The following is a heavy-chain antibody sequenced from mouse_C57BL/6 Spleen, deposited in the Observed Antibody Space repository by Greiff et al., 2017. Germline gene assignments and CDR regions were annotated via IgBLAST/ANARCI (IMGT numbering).Heavy chain of an antibody. CDR3: AGHAGYGSSLSWFAY. V-gene: IGHV5-2*01. Sequence: EVMLVEPGGGLVQPGESLKLSCESNEYEFPSHDMSWVRKTPEKRLELVAAINSDGGSTYYPDTMERRFIISRDNTKKTLYLQMSSLRSEDTAFYDCAGHAGYGSSLSWFAYWGQGTLLTVSA. CDR2: INSDGGST. CDR1: EYEFPSHD. D-gene: IGHD1-1*01. J-gene: IGHJ3*01.